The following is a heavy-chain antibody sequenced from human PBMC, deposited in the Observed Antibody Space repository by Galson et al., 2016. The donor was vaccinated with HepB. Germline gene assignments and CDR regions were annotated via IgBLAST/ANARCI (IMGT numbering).Heavy chain of an antibody. CDR2: LHHGGTT. Sequence: SETLSLTCTVSGGPITNNYYWAWIRQSPGKGLEWIGSLHHGGTTYYNPSLMSRFTTSVDTSKNQFSLNLNSVTAADTAVYYCARHALSGAKDFHNWGQGTLVTVS. D-gene: IGHD1-26*01. J-gene: IGHJ4*02. CDR1: GGPITNNYY. CDR3: ARHALSGAKDFHN. V-gene: IGHV4-39*01.